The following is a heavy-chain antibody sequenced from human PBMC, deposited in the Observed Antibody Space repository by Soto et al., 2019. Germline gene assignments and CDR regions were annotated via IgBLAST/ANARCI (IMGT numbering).Heavy chain of an antibody. V-gene: IGHV4-30-4*01. CDR2: IYYSGTT. CDR1: GGAISNDNYY. J-gene: IGHJ3*02. CDR3: ASKFGELLADAFDI. Sequence: SETLSLTCPVSGGAISNDNYYWSWIRQPPGKGLEWIGYIYYSGTTYYNPSLRSRITISVETSKSQFSLKLSSVTAADTAVYYCASKFGELLADAFDIWGQGTMVTVSS. D-gene: IGHD3-10*01.